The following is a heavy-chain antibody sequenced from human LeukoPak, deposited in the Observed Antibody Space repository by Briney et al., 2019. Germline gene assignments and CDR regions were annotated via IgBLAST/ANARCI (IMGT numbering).Heavy chain of an antibody. Sequence: SVKVSCKASGGTFSSYAISWVRQAPGQGLEWMGGIIPIFGTANYAQKFQGRVTITADESTSTAYMELSSLRSEDTAVYYCARDNPGGSGYYYNWFDPWGQGTPVTVSS. V-gene: IGHV1-69*13. D-gene: IGHD3-22*01. CDR3: ARDNPGGSGYYYNWFDP. CDR1: GGTFSSYA. J-gene: IGHJ5*02. CDR2: IIPIFGTA.